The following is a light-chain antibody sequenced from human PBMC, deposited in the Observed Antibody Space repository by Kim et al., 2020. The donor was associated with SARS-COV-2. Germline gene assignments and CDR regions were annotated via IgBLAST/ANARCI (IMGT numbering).Light chain of an antibody. CDR2: GAS. CDR3: QQTYDSPT. Sequence: DIQLTQSPSSLSASVGDTLTITCRSGQSIRDYLNWYQHKPGKAPKLLIYGASRLQSGVPSRFSGRGSGTDFTLTVRNLQPEDFATYYCQQTYDSPTFGGGTKLEI. V-gene: IGKV1-39*01. J-gene: IGKJ4*01. CDR1: QSIRDY.